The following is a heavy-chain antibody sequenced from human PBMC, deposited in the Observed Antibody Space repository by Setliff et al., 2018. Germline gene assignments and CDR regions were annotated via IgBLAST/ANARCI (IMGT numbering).Heavy chain of an antibody. CDR2: IQTGGST. D-gene: IGHD1-26*01. J-gene: IGHJ3*02. V-gene: IGHV4-4*08. CDR1: GGSISSYY. Sequence: SETLSLTCTVSGGSISSYYWSWIRQPPGKGLEWIGYIQTGGSTNYNPSLKSRVNISVDTSKKQFSLKLSSVTAADTAVYYCARGGGRIRQLGATGVHTFDIWGQGTVVTVSS. CDR3: ARGGGRIRQLGATGVHTFDI.